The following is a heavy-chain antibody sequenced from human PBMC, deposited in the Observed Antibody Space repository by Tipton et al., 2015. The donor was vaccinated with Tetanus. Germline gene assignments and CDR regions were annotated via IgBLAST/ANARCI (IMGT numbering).Heavy chain of an antibody. J-gene: IGHJ2*01. V-gene: IGHV3-23*01. CDR3: ARTSGYFRSGAYIDV. CDR1: GFTFSNYA. CDR2: ISVRGSHT. D-gene: IGHD3-10*01. Sequence: GSLRLSCAASGFTFSNYAMAWVRQAPGKGLEWVSGISVRGSHTYYADPVKGRFSISRDNSKNTVYLQMNSLRDEDTAVYYCARTSGYFRSGAYIDVWGRGTLVTVSS.